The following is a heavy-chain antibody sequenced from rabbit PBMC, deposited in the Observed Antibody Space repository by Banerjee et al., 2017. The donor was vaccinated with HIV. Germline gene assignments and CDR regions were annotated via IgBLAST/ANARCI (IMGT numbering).Heavy chain of an antibody. D-gene: IGHD1-1*01. Sequence: DAGSTGNTYYVSWAKGRFTISKTSSTTVTLQMTSLTAADTATYFCASSPSGAVYDWFDLWGQGTLVTVS. CDR3: ASSPSGAVYDWFDL. CDR2: DAGSTGNT. V-gene: IGHV1S40*01. J-gene: IGHJ5*01.